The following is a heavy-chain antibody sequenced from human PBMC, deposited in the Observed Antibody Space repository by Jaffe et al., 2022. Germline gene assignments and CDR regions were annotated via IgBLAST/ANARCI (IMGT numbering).Heavy chain of an antibody. CDR2: IRYDGSNK. Sequence: QVQLVESGGGVVQPGGSLRLSCAASGFTFSSYGMHWVRQAPGKGLEWVAFIRYDGSNKYYADSVKGRFTISRDNSKNTLYLQMNSLRAEDTAVYYCAKDWFAAGGVAYYYYMDVWGKGTTVTVSS. J-gene: IGHJ6*03. CDR3: AKDWFAAGGVAYYYYMDV. CDR1: GFTFSSYG. D-gene: IGHD3-16*01. V-gene: IGHV3-30*02.